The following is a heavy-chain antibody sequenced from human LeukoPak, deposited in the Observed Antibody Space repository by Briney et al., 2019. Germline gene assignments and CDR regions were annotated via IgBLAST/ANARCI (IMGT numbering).Heavy chain of an antibody. V-gene: IGHV4-61*01. Sequence: SETLSLTCTVSGGSISSGNYYWSWIRQPPGKGLEWIGYIYYSGSTNYNPSLKSRVTISVDTSKNQFSLKLSSVTAADTAVYYCARTIAGGSYRYPYWFDPWGQGTLVTVSS. CDR2: IYYSGST. CDR3: ARTIAGGSYRYPYWFDP. D-gene: IGHD3-16*02. CDR1: GGSISSGNYY. J-gene: IGHJ5*02.